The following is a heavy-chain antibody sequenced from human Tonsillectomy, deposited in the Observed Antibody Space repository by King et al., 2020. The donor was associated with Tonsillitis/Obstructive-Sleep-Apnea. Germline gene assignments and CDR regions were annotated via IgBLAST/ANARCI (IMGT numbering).Heavy chain of an antibody. J-gene: IGHJ3*02. V-gene: IGHV3-9*01. Sequence: VQLVESGGGLVQPGRSLRLSCAASGFTFDDYAMHWVRQAPGKGLEWVSGISWNSGSMVYADSVKGRFTISRDNAKNSLYLQMNSLRAEDTALYYCAKDLIIAVSGTPGVAFDIWGQGTMVTVSS. CDR3: AKDLIIAVSGTPGVAFDI. D-gene: IGHD6-13*01. CDR2: ISWNSGSM. CDR1: GFTFDDYA.